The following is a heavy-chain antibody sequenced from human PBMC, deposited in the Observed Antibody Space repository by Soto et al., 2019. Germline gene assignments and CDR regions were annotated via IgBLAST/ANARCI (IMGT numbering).Heavy chain of an antibody. V-gene: IGHV4-30-4*01. Sequence: PSVTLSLTCTVSGGSISSGDYYWSWIRQPPWKGLEWIGYIYYSGSTYYNPSLKSRVTISVDTSKNQFSLKLSSVTAADTAVYYCAREGFYRRNYYDSSGYYPPDYWGQGTQVTVSS. CDR1: GGSISSGDYY. CDR2: IYYSGST. CDR3: AREGFYRRNYYDSSGYYPPDY. D-gene: IGHD3-22*01. J-gene: IGHJ4*02.